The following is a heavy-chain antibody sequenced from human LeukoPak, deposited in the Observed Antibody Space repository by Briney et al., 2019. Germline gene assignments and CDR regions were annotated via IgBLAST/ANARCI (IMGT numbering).Heavy chain of an antibody. CDR3: AKSSSSWYRFDY. CDR2: ISGSGGST. Sequence: RGSLRLSCAASGFTFSSYAMSWVRQAPGKGLEWVSAISGSGGSTYYEDSVKGRFTISRDNSKNTLYLQMNSLRAEDTAVYYCAKSSSSWYRFDYWGQGTLVTVSS. J-gene: IGHJ4*02. V-gene: IGHV3-23*01. CDR1: GFTFSSYA. D-gene: IGHD6-13*01.